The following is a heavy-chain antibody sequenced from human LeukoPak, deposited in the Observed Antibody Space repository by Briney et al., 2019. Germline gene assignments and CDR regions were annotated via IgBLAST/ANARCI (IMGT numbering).Heavy chain of an antibody. Sequence: GGSLRLSCAASGFTFSNACMSWVREAPGKGLEWVGRIKSKTDGGTTDYAAPVKGRFTISRDDSKNTLYLQMDSLTTEDTVVYYCTAPSRFLGGQGTLVTVSS. CDR1: GFTFSNAC. CDR2: IKSKTDGGTT. CDR3: TAPSRFL. V-gene: IGHV3-15*01. D-gene: IGHD3-3*01. J-gene: IGHJ4*02.